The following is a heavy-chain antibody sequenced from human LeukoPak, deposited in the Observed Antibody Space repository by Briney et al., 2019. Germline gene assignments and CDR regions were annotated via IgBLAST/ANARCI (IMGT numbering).Heavy chain of an antibody. CDR1: GGSISSYY. CDR3: ARAPTVNAWYFDL. J-gene: IGHJ2*01. V-gene: IGHV4-4*07. D-gene: IGHD4-17*01. Sequence: SETLSLTCTVSGGSISSYYWSWIRQPAGKGLEWIGRIYTSGSTNYNSSLKSRVTMSVDTSKNHFSLRLSSVTAADTAVYYCARAPTVNAWYFDLWGRGTLVTVSS. CDR2: IYTSGST.